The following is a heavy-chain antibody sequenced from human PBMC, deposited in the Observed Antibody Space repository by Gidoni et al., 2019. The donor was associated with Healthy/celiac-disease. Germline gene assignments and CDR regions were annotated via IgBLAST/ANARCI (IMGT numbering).Heavy chain of an antibody. J-gene: IGHJ6*02. D-gene: IGHD5-18*01. CDR2: INPNSGGT. CDR1: GYTFTAYS. Sequence: QVQLVQSGAEVKKPGASVKVSCKASGYTFTAYSMHWVRQAPGQGLEWMGWINPNSGGTNYAQKFQGWVTMTRDTSISTAYMELSRLRSDDTAVYYCARDREYSYDDYYYYGMDVWGQGTTVTVSS. CDR3: ARDREYSYDDYYYYGMDV. V-gene: IGHV1-2*04.